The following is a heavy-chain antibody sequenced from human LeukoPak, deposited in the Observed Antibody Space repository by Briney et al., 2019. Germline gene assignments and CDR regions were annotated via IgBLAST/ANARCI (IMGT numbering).Heavy chain of an antibody. Sequence: PSETLSLTCAVYGGSFSGYYWSWIRQPPGKGLEWIGEINHSGSTNYNPSLKSRVTISVDTSKNQFSLKLSSVTAADTAVYYCARGEPPDFIVVALSHFATWGQGTLATASS. CDR2: INHSGST. CDR1: GGSFSGYY. J-gene: IGHJ4*02. V-gene: IGHV4-34*01. CDR3: ARGEPPDFIVVALSHFAT. D-gene: IGHD1-26*01.